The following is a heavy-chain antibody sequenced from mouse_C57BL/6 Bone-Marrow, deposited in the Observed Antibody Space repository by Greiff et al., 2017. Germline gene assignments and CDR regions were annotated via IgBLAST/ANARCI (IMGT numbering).Heavy chain of an antibody. CDR1: GYTFTDYN. V-gene: IGHV1-18*01. Sequence: VQLQQSGPELVKPGASVKIPCKASGYTFTDYNMDWVKQSHGKSLEWIGDINPNNGGTIYNQKFKGKATLTVDKSSSTSYMELLSLTSEDTAVYYCARFKVVMDYWGQGTSVTVSS. CDR2: INPNNGGT. CDR3: ARFKVVMDY. J-gene: IGHJ4*01. D-gene: IGHD1-3*01.